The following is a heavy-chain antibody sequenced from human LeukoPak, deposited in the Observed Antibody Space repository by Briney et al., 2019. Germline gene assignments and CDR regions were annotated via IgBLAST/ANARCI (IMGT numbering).Heavy chain of an antibody. CDR2: FDPEDGET. Sequence: ASVKVSCKVSGYTLTELSMHWVRQAPGKGLEWMGGFDPEDGETICAQKFQGRVTMTEDTSTDTAYMELSSLRSEDTAVYYCASSLLWFGESRKDWFDRWGQGTLVTVSS. V-gene: IGHV1-24*01. CDR3: ASSLLWFGESRKDWFDR. J-gene: IGHJ5*02. D-gene: IGHD3-10*01. CDR1: GYTLTELS.